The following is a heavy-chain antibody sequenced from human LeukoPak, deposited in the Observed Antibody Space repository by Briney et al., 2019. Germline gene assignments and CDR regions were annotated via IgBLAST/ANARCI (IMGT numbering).Heavy chain of an antibody. J-gene: IGHJ4*02. D-gene: IGHD3-22*01. Sequence: GGSLRLSCAASGFTFSDYYMSWIRQAPGKGLEWVSYISSSGSTIYYADSVKGRFTISRDNAKNSLYLQMNSLRAEDTAVYYCARDYYYDSSDYFEGYWGQGTLVTVSS. CDR3: ARDYYYDSSDYFEGY. CDR2: ISSSGSTI. CDR1: GFTFSDYY. V-gene: IGHV3-11*01.